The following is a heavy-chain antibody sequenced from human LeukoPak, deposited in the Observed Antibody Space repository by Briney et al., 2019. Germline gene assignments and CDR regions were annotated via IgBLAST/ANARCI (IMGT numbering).Heavy chain of an antibody. D-gene: IGHD6-6*01. Sequence: GGSLRLSCAASGFTFSSYSMNWVRQAPGKGLEWVSYISSSSSTIYYADSVKGRFTISRDNSKNTLYLQMNSLRAEDTAVYYCAKAKIRYSSSSYYFDYWGQGTLVTVSS. CDR3: AKAKIRYSSSSYYFDY. CDR1: GFTFSSYS. V-gene: IGHV3-48*01. CDR2: ISSSSSTI. J-gene: IGHJ4*02.